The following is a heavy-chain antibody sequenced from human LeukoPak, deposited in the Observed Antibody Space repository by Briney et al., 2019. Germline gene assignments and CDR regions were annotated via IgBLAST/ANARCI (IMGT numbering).Heavy chain of an antibody. CDR2: IKQDGSEK. V-gene: IGHV3-7*01. CDR3: ARDIASSGYYFDY. J-gene: IGHJ4*02. Sequence: GGSLRLSCAASGITFSSYWMSWVRQAPGKGLEWVANIKQDGSEKYYVDSVKGRFTISRDNAKNSLYLQMNSLRAEDTAVYYCARDIASSGYYFDYWGQGTLVTVSS. D-gene: IGHD3-22*01. CDR1: GITFSSYW.